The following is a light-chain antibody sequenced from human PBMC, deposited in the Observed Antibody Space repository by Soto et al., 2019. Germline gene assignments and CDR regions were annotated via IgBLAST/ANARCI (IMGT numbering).Light chain of an antibody. CDR2: TAS. CDR1: QGIGKA. J-gene: IGKJ1*01. V-gene: IGKV1-27*01. Sequence: DIQMTQSPSSLSASVGDRVTITCRPSQGIGKALAWYQQKPGTVPNLLIHTASTLQSGVPSRFSGSGSGTDFTLTISSLQPEDVATYYCQKDDSAPTSGPGNKVEIK. CDR3: QKDDSAPT.